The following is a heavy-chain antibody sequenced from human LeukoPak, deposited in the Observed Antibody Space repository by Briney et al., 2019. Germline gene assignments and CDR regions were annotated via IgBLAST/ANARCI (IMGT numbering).Heavy chain of an antibody. CDR2: IYYSGST. CDR3: ARDGGSGYYAY. D-gene: IGHD3-22*01. V-gene: IGHV4-59*01. J-gene: IGHJ4*02. Sequence: PSETLSLTCTVSGGSISSYYWSWVRQPPGKGLEWIGYIYYSGSTNYNPSLKSRVTISVDTSKNQFSLKLSSVTAADTAVYYCARDGGSGYYAYWGQGTLVTVSS. CDR1: GGSISSYY.